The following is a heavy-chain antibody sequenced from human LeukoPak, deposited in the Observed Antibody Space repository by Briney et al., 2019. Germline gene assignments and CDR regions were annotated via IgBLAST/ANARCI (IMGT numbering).Heavy chain of an antibody. V-gene: IGHV1-69*05. CDR1: GGTFSSYA. CDR3: ARATSGYYDSSGYSFQH. D-gene: IGHD3-22*01. CDR2: IIPIFGTA. J-gene: IGHJ1*01. Sequence: ASVKVSCKASGGTFSSYAISWVRQDLGQGLEWMGGIIPIFGTANYAQKFQGRVTITTDESTGTAYMELSSLRSEDTAVYYCARATSGYYDSSGYSFQHWGQGTLVTVSS.